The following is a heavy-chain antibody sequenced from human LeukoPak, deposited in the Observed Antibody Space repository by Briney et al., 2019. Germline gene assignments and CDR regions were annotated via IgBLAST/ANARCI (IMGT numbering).Heavy chain of an antibody. J-gene: IGHJ4*02. D-gene: IGHD3-22*01. V-gene: IGHV3-74*01. CDR3: ARDLAYYYDRNYD. Sequence: GGSLRLSCAAYGFIFSNYWMHWVRQAPGKGLLWVSRIDSDGRIITYADSVKGRFTISRDNAQSSVFLQMNSLRAEDTAVYYCARDLAYYYDRNYDWGQGTLVTVSS. CDR1: GFIFSNYW. CDR2: IDSDGRII.